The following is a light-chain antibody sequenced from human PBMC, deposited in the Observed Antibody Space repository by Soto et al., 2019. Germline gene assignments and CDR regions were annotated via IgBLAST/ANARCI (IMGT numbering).Light chain of an antibody. CDR2: EVT. V-gene: IGLV2-8*01. J-gene: IGLJ1*01. Sequence: QSVLTQPPSASWSPGQSVTISCTGTSSDVGGYNYVSWYQQHPGKAPKLMIYEVTKRPSGVPDRFSGSKSGNTASLTVSGLQAEDEADYFCCSHAGDNTYVFGTGTKVTVL. CDR3: CSHAGDNTYV. CDR1: SSDVGGYNY.